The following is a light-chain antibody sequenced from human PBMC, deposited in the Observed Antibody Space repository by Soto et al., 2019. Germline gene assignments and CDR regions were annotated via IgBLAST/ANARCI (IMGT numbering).Light chain of an antibody. CDR2: DAS. J-gene: IGKJ1*01. CDR3: QQRSNWPVT. V-gene: IGKV3-11*01. Sequence: EIVLTQSPATLSLSPGERATLSCRASQRVSNFFAWYQQKPGQAPRLLIYDASTRATGIPARFSGSGSGTEFTLTISSLEPEDFAVYSCQQRSNWPVTFGQGTRVEI. CDR1: QRVSNF.